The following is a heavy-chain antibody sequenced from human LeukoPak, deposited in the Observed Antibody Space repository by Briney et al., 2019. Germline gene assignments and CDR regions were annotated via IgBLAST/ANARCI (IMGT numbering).Heavy chain of an antibody. V-gene: IGHV3-33*06. CDR3: AKDGETTTGGFDP. Sequence: PGRSLRLSCAASGFTFSSYGMHWARQAPGKGLEWVAVIWNDGSDKYYADSVKGRFTISRDNSKNTLYLQMNSLRAEDTAVYYCAKDGETTTGGFDPRGQGTLVSVSS. J-gene: IGHJ5*02. CDR2: IWNDGSDK. D-gene: IGHD1-1*01. CDR1: GFTFSSYG.